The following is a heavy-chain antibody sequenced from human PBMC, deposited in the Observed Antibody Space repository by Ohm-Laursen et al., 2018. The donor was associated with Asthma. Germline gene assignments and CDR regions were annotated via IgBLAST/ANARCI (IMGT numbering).Heavy chain of an antibody. Sequence: SLRLSCAASGFTFSSYAMHWVRQAPGKGLEWVAVISYDGSNKYYADSVKGRFTISRDNSKNTLYLQMNSLRAEDTAVYYCAHTEFWSAYYFDFWGQGTLVTVSS. CDR1: GFTFSSYA. V-gene: IGHV3-30-3*01. J-gene: IGHJ4*02. D-gene: IGHD3-3*01. CDR2: ISYDGSNK. CDR3: AHTEFWSAYYFDF.